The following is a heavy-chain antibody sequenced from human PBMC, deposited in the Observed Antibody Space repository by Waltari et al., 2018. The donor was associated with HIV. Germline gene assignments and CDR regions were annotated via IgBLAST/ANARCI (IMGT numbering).Heavy chain of an antibody. CDR1: GITFKTAW. V-gene: IGHV3-15*01. J-gene: IGHJ4*02. Sequence: DVQLVESGGGLVKPGGSLRLSCAVSGITFKTAWLSWVRQGPGKGPQWIGHIRRKSDGGTTDYAAPVRGRFTISTDDLNNTMSLEMKSLKVEDTGVYYCTTFEMGSTRNYWGQGTLVTVSS. CDR3: TTFEMGSTRNY. CDR2: IRRKSDGGTT. D-gene: IGHD1-26*01.